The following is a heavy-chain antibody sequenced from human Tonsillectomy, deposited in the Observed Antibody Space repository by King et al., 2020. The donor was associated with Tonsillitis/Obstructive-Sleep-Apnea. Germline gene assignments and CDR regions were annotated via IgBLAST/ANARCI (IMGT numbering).Heavy chain of an antibody. CDR2: ISFDGSYT. Sequence: HVQLVESGGGVVQPGRSLRLSCAASGFTFNSYLMHWVRQAPGKGLEWVAVISFDGSYTYYVDSVKGRFTISRDNSKNSLYLQMNSLRPEDTAVYYCARDVEAVGFAVWGQGTTVTVSS. D-gene: IGHD6-19*01. V-gene: IGHV3-30-3*01. CDR1: GFTFNSYL. CDR3: ARDVEAVGFAV. J-gene: IGHJ6*02.